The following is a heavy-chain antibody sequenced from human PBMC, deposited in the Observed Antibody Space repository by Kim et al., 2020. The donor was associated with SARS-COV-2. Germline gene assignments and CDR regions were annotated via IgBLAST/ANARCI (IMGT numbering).Heavy chain of an antibody. Sequence: GGSLRLSCVASGFTFSNYAMSWVRQAPGKGLDWVSGTSSSGGSTYYAASMKDRFTISRDNSKNTLYLQINRLRAEDTAVYYCARDLRFLEWFYAMDVWGQGTPVTVSS. CDR2: TSSSGGST. CDR1: GFTFSNYA. D-gene: IGHD3-3*01. J-gene: IGHJ6*02. V-gene: IGHV3-23*01. CDR3: ARDLRFLEWFYAMDV.